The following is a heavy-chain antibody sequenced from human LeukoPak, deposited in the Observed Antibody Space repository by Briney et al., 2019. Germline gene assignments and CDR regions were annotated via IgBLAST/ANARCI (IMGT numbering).Heavy chain of an antibody. D-gene: IGHD2-2*01. CDR1: GYTFTSYG. Sequence: ASVKVSCKASGYTFTSYGISWVRQAPGQGLEWMGWISAYNGNTNYAQKLQGRVTMTTDTSKSTAYMELRSLRSDDTAVYYCARSEYQLLFTVYWGQGTLVTVSS. V-gene: IGHV1-18*01. CDR3: ARSEYQLLFTVY. CDR2: ISAYNGNT. J-gene: IGHJ4*02.